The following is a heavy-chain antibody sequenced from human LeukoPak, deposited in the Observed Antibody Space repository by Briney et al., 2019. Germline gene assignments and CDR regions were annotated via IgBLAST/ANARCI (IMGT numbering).Heavy chain of an antibody. Sequence: GGSLRLSCAASGFTFSDYYMSWIRQAPGKGLERVSYISSSGSTIYYADSVKGRFTISRDNAKNSLYLQMNSLRAEDTAVYYCARAQGSSGWSNWFDPWGQGTLVTVSS. V-gene: IGHV3-11*01. J-gene: IGHJ5*02. D-gene: IGHD6-19*01. CDR1: GFTFSDYY. CDR3: ARAQGSSGWSNWFDP. CDR2: ISSSGSTI.